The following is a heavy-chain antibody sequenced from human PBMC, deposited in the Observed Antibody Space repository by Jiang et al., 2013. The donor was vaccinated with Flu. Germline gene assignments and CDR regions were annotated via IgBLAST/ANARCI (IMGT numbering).Heavy chain of an antibody. Sequence: VQLLESGGGLVKPGGSLRLSCAVSGFTFSAYSMYWVRQAPGKGLEWVSSITSAGRYIYYADPVKGRFTISRDNAKNSLYLQMDSLRAEDTAVYYCARDGGEYNDYYYGMDVWGQGTTVTVSS. CDR2: ITSAGRYI. V-gene: IGHV3-21*01. CDR1: GFTFSAYS. D-gene: IGHD1-1*01. CDR3: ARDGGEYNDYYYGMDV. J-gene: IGHJ6*02.